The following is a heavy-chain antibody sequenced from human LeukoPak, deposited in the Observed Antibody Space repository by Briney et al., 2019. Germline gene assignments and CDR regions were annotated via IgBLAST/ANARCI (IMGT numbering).Heavy chain of an antibody. Sequence: GESLQISCQASGYTLTNYWLGWARQMPGKGLEWMGIIYPGDSDTKYSPSFQGQVTMSADRSIRTAYLQWSSLKASDTAMYCCARLDLTPKRFCDFWGQGTLVTVSS. CDR2: IYPGDSDT. V-gene: IGHV5-51*01. CDR1: GYTLTNYW. J-gene: IGHJ4*02. CDR3: ARLDLTPKRFCDF. D-gene: IGHD4-23*01.